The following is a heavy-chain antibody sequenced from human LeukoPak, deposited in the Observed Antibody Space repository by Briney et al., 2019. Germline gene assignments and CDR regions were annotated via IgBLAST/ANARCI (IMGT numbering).Heavy chain of an antibody. CDR3: ARASFTETAFVYWFDP. D-gene: IGHD4-17*01. Sequence: ASVKVSCKASGYTFTTYYMHWVRQAPGQGLEWMGVIDPFGGTTNYAQEFQGRITMTRETSTSTVYMELSSLRSEDTAVYYCARASFTETAFVYWFDPWGQGTLVVVSS. CDR1: GYTFTTYY. CDR2: IDPFGGTT. V-gene: IGHV1-46*01. J-gene: IGHJ5*02.